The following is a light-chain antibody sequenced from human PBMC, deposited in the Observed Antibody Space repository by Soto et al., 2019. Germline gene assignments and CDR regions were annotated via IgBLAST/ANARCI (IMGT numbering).Light chain of an antibody. Sequence: EIVLTQSPGTLSLSPGERATLSCRASQSVSSSYLAWYQQKPGQAPRLLIYGASSRATGIPDRFSGSGCGTTFTLTICRLEPEDFAGYYCQQYGSAPPYTFGQVTKLEI. CDR2: GAS. CDR1: QSVSSSY. CDR3: QQYGSAPPYT. V-gene: IGKV3-20*01. J-gene: IGKJ2*01.